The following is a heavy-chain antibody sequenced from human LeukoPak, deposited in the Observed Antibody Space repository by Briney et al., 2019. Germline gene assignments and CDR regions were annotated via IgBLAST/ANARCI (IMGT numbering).Heavy chain of an antibody. CDR3: ATYTNWVAGDV. D-gene: IGHD7-27*01. Sequence: GGSLRLSCGTSGFTFNKSWMSWVRQTPGKGPEWVASIKDDGSETFHADSVRGRFTISRDNARGTLYVQMNTLRAEDTAVYYCATYTNWVAGDVWGQGTTVTVSS. V-gene: IGHV3-7*01. CDR1: GFTFNKSW. CDR2: IKDDGSET. J-gene: IGHJ6*02.